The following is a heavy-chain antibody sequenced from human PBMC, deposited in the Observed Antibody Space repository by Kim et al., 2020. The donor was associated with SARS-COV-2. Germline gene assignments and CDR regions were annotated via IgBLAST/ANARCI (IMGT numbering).Heavy chain of an antibody. D-gene: IGHD3-10*01. CDR1: GFTFSSYS. V-gene: IGHV3-21*01. CDR2: ISSSSSYI. CDR3: ARDNYYGSGSYYNSFGYFDL. J-gene: IGHJ2*01. Sequence: GGSLRLSCAASGFTFSSYSMNWVRQAPGKGLEWVSSISSSSSYIYYADSVKGRFTISRDNAKNSLYLQMNSLRAEDTAVYYCARDNYYGSGSYYNSFGYFDLWGRGTLVTVSS.